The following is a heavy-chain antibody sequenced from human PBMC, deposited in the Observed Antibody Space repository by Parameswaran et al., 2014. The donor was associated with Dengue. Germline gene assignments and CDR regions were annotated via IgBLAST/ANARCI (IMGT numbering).Heavy chain of an antibody. D-gene: IGHD3-10*01. CDR3: ARRGITMVRGVRDYYYYGMDV. Sequence: VRQAPGRAGVVAVISYDGSNKYYADSVKGRFTISRDNSKNTLYLQMNSLRAEDTAVYYCARRGITMVRGVRDYYYYGMDVWGQGTTVTVSS. J-gene: IGHJ6*02. CDR2: ISYDGSNK. V-gene: IGHV3-30-3*01.